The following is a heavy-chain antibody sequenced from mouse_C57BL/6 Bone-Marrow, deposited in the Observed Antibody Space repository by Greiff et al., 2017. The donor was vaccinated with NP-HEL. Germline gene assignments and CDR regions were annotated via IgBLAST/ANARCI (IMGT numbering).Heavy chain of an antibody. D-gene: IGHD2-4*01. CDR1: GYTFTDYE. CDR2: IDPETGGT. Sequence: VQLQQSGAELVRPGASVKLSCKASGYTFTDYEMHWVKQTPVHGLEWIGAIDPETGGTAYNQKFKGKAILTADKSSSTAYMELRSLTSEDSAVYFCTPIYYDYDNFADWGQGTLVTVSA. CDR3: TPIYYDYDNFAD. J-gene: IGHJ3*01. V-gene: IGHV1-15*01.